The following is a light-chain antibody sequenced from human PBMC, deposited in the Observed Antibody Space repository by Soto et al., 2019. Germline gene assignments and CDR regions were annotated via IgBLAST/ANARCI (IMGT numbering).Light chain of an antibody. CDR2: GAS. CDR1: QSVSSNY. V-gene: IGKV3-20*01. CDR3: QQYGSPPRT. Sequence: EIVLTQSPGTLSLSPGERATLSCRASQSVSSNYLAWYQQKPGQAPRLLISGASNRATGIPDRFSGSGSGTDFTLTITRLEPEEFALYYCQQYGSPPRTFGQGTKVEIK. J-gene: IGKJ1*01.